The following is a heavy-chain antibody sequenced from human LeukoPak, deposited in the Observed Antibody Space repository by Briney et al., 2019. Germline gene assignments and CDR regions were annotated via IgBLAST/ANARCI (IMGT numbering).Heavy chain of an antibody. Sequence: GGSLRLSCAASGFTFSSYAMHWVRQAPGKGLQWVGRIKSKTDGGTTEYAAPVKGRFTISRDDSKNTLYLQMNSLKTEDTAVYYCTTVYNAFDIWGQGTMVTVSS. J-gene: IGHJ3*02. CDR3: TTVYNAFDI. V-gene: IGHV3-15*01. CDR2: IKSKTDGGTT. CDR1: GFTFSSYA.